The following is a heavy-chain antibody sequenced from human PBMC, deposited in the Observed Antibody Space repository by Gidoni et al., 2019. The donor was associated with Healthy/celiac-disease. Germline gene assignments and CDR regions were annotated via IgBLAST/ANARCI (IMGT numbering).Heavy chain of an antibody. Sequence: QVQLVESGGGVVQPGRSLRLSCAASGFTFSSDGMHWVRQAPGKGLEWVAVICDDESNKYYADSVKGRFTISRDNSKNTLYLQMNSLRAEDTAVYYCCRAPVYGDYLDWYFDLWGRGTLVTVSS. V-gene: IGHV3-33*01. CDR3: CRAPVYGDYLDWYFDL. D-gene: IGHD4-17*01. CDR2: ICDDESNK. J-gene: IGHJ2*01. CDR1: GFTFSSDG.